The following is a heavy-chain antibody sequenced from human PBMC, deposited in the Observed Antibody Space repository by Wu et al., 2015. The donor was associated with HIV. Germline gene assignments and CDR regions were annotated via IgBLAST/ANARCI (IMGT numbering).Heavy chain of an antibody. CDR1: YILTSYP. CDR3: ARVQFDPKYYTYFDL. J-gene: IGHJ5*01. D-gene: IGHD3-10*01. V-gene: IGHV1-18*01. CDR2: MNPRNGYI. Sequence: LVQSGPAAKRPGASVNVSCKASYILTSYPIGWVRQVPGQRLEWMGWMNPRNGYIKPAQRFQDRITMSTNNSAHTAYMELKSLTSDDTAIYFCARVQFDPKYYTYFDLWGQGTLVSVSS.